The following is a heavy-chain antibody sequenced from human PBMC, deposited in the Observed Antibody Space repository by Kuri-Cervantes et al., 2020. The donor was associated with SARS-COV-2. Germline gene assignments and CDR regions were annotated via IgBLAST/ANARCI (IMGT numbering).Heavy chain of an antibody. CDR2: IYYSGST. D-gene: IGHD1-26*01. V-gene: IGHV4-59*12. J-gene: IGHJ3*01. CDR3: ARVSWGEWELRGHDAFDV. Sequence: ESLKISCPVSGGSISSYYWSWIRQPPGKGLEWIGYIYYSGSTNYNPSLKSRVTISVDTSKNQFSLKLSSVTAADTAVYYCARVSWGEWELRGHDAFDVWGQGTMVTVSS. CDR1: GGSISSYY.